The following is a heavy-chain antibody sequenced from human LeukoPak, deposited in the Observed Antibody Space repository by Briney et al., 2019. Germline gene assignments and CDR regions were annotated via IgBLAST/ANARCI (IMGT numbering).Heavy chain of an antibody. CDR3: AREERGSSWFIDY. Sequence: SQTLSLTCTVSGGSISSGGYYWRWLRQHPGKGLEWIGYIYYRGSTYYNPSLKSRVTISVDTSKNQFSLKLSSVTAADTAVYYCAREERGSSWFIDYWGQGTLVTVSS. CDR1: GGSISSGGYY. J-gene: IGHJ4*02. CDR2: IYYRGST. D-gene: IGHD6-13*01. V-gene: IGHV4-31*03.